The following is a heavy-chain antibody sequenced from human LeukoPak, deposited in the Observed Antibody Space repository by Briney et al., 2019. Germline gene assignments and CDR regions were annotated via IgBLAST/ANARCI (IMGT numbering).Heavy chain of an antibody. CDR2: ISYDGSNK. Sequence: GGSLRLSCAASGFTFRNYGMHWVRQAPGKGLDWVAVISYDGSNKYYADSVKGRFTISRDNSKNTLYLQMNSLRAEDTAVYYCARGLGDFWSGYYSWFDPWGQGTLVTVSS. CDR3: ARGLGDFWSGYYSWFDP. CDR1: GFTFRNYG. D-gene: IGHD3-3*01. J-gene: IGHJ5*02. V-gene: IGHV3-30*03.